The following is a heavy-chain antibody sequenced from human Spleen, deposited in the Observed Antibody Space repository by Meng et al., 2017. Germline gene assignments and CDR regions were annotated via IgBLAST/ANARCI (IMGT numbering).Heavy chain of an antibody. J-gene: IGHJ5*02. D-gene: IGHD6-13*01. Sequence: QVQLQESGPGLVKPSQNLSLTCTVSGGSISSGGYYWIWIRQHPGKGLEWIGYIYHSGSTYYNPSLKSRVTISVDTSKNQFSLKLSSVTAADTAVYYCARVSLQATIAAAGVVWFDPWGQGTLVTVSS. V-gene: IGHV4-31*03. CDR3: ARVSLQATIAAAGVVWFDP. CDR1: GGSISSGGYY. CDR2: IYHSGST.